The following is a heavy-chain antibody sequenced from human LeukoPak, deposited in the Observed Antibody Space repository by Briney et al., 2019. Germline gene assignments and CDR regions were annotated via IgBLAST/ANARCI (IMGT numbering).Heavy chain of an antibody. V-gene: IGHV6-1*01. CDR2: TYYRSKWYN. D-gene: IGHD6-13*01. Sequence: SQTLSLTCAISADSVPTKSAAWNWIRQSPSRGLGGLGRTYYRSKWYNDYAVSVKSRIPINPDTSKNQFSLRLNSVTPEDTAVYYCARDLGIARTYGMDVWGQGTTVTVSS. J-gene: IGHJ6*02. CDR3: ARDLGIARTYGMDV. CDR1: ADSVPTKSAA.